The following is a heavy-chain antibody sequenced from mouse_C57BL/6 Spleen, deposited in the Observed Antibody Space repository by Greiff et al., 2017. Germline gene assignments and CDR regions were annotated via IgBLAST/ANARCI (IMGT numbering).Heavy chain of an antibody. Sequence: VQLQESGPELVKPGASVKISCKASGFSFTSYDIHWVKQRPGQGLEWIGWIYPGSGNTKYNEKFKGKVTLTADTSSSTAYMQLSSLTSEDSAVYYCARHGQLDYAMDYWGQGTSVTVSS. CDR2: IYPGSGNT. CDR1: GFSFTSYD. D-gene: IGHD3-3*01. V-gene: IGHV1-66*01. J-gene: IGHJ4*01. CDR3: ARHGQLDYAMDY.